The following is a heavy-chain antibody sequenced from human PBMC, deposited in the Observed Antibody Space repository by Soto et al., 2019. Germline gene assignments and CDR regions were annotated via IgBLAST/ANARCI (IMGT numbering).Heavy chain of an antibody. CDR3: ARDPADYDFWSGYFDY. J-gene: IGHJ4*02. V-gene: IGHV4-59*01. Sequence: SETLSLTCTVSGGSISSYYWSWIRQPPGKGLEWIGYIYYSGSTNYNPSLKSRVTISVDTSKNQFSLKLSSVTAADTAVYYCARDPADYDFWSGYFDYWGQGTLVTVS. CDR1: GGSISSYY. CDR2: IYYSGST. D-gene: IGHD3-3*01.